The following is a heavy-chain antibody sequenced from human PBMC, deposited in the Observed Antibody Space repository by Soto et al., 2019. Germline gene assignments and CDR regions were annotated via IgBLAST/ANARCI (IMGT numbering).Heavy chain of an antibody. Sequence: PGESLKISCKGSGYSFTSYWISWVRQMPGKGLEWMGRIDPSDSYTNYSPSFQGHVTISADKSISTAYLQWSSLKASDTAMYYCARHSPKGYCSGGSCSDLDYWGPGTLVTVSS. J-gene: IGHJ4*02. V-gene: IGHV5-10-1*01. CDR1: GYSFTSYW. CDR3: ARHSPKGYCSGGSCSDLDY. CDR2: IDPSDSYT. D-gene: IGHD2-15*01.